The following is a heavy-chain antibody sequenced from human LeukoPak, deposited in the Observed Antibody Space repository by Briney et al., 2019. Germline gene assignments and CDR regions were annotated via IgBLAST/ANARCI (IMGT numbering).Heavy chain of an antibody. CDR1: GFTFSGYT. D-gene: IGHD1-14*01. J-gene: IGHJ4*02. CDR3: ARDFSGDY. CDR2: ISSSSSYI. Sequence: KSGGSLRLSCAASGFTFSGYTMNWVRQAPGKGLEWVSSISSSSSYIYYTDSMKGRFTISRDNAKNSLYLQMNSLRAEDTAVYYCARDFSGDYWGQGTLVTVSS. V-gene: IGHV3-21*01.